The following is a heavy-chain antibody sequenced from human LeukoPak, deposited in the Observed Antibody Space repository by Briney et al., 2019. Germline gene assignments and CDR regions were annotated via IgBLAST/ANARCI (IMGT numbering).Heavy chain of an antibody. Sequence: PSETLSLTCTVSGGSFNRYDWSWIRQPPGKGLEWIAYIFNNGGTNLNPSLKSRVTISVDTSKNHFSLKLSSVTAADTAVYYCATSSGFYYGAFDYWGQGTLVTVSS. J-gene: IGHJ4*02. D-gene: IGHD3-22*01. V-gene: IGHV4-4*09. CDR1: GGSFNRYD. CDR3: ATSSGFYYGAFDY. CDR2: IFNNGGT.